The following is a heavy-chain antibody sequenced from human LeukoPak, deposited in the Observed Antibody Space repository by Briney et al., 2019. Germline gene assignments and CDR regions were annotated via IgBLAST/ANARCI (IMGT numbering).Heavy chain of an antibody. CDR3: ARGISTGYSFDY. J-gene: IGHJ4*02. D-gene: IGHD3-22*01. CDR2: ISVSSDIK. V-gene: IGHV3-48*03. CDR1: GFTFSSYE. Sequence: GGSLRLSCAASGFTFSSYEMNWVRQAPGKGLEWVSYISVSSDIKFYAESVKGRFTISRDNAKNSLFLQMNSLRAEDTAVYYCARGISTGYSFDYWGQGTLVTVSS.